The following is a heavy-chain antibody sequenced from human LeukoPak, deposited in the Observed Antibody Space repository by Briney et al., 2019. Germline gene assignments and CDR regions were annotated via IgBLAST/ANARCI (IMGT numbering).Heavy chain of an antibody. CDR2: ISSSSSYI. CDR3: SVVPAAMWVDY. Sequence: GGSLRLSCAASGFTFSSYWMNWVRQAPGKGLEWVSSISSSSSYIYYADSVKGRFTISRDNAKNSLYLQMNSLRAEDTAVYYCSVVPAAMWVDYWGQGTLVTVSS. D-gene: IGHD2-2*01. V-gene: IGHV3-21*01. J-gene: IGHJ4*02. CDR1: GFTFSSYW.